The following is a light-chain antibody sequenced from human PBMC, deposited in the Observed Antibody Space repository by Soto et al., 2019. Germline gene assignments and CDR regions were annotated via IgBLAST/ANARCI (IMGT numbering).Light chain of an antibody. CDR2: STN. CDR1: SSNLGTHT. V-gene: IGLV1-44*01. CDR3: SSYTISSTVI. Sequence: QSVLTQPPSASETPGQRVTISCSGSSSNLGTHTVNWYQQVPGTAPKLLIYSTNQRPSGVPDRISGSKSGTSASLAISGLQSDDEADYYCSSYTISSTVIFGGGTQLTVL. J-gene: IGLJ2*01.